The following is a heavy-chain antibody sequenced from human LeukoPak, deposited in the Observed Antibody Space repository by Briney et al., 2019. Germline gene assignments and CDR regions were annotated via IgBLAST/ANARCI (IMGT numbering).Heavy chain of an antibody. CDR3: ARWVDY. V-gene: IGHV1-46*01. CDR2: INPRDGST. CDR1: GYTFTSYY. Sequence: ASVKVSCKASGYTFTSYYMHWVRQAPGQGLEWVGIINPRDGSTNYAQQFQGRITMTRDTSTNTVYMELSSLRSEDTAVCYCARWVDYWGQGTLVTVFS. J-gene: IGHJ4*02.